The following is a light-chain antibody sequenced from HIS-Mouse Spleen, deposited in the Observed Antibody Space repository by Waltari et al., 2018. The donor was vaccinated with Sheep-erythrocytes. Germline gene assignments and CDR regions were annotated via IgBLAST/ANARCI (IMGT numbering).Light chain of an antibody. CDR1: RSDVGSYNL. CDR2: EGS. CDR3: CSYAGSSTFHVV. J-gene: IGLJ2*01. Sequence: QSALTQPASVSGSPGQSITISCTGTRSDVGSYNLVPWYQQHPGKAPKLMIYEGSKRPSGVSNRFSGSKSGNTASLTISGLQAEDEADYYCCSYAGSSTFHVVFGGGTKLTVL. V-gene: IGLV2-23*03.